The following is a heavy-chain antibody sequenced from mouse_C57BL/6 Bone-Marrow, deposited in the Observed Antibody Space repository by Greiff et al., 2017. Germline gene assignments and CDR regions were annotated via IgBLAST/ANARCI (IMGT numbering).Heavy chain of an antibody. D-gene: IGHD1-1*01. CDR2: INPNNGGT. J-gene: IGHJ3*01. Sequence: VQLQQSGPELVKPGASVKMSCKASGYTFTDYNMHWVKQSHGKSLEWIGYINPNNGGTSYNQKFKGKATLTVNKSSSPAYMELRSLTSEDSAVYYCARERRKLRTWCAYWGQGTLVTVSA. CDR3: ARERRKLRTWCAY. CDR1: GYTFTDYN. V-gene: IGHV1-22*01.